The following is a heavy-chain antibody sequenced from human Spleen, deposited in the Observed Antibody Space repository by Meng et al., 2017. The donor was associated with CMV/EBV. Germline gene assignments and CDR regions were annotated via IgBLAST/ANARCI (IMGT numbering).Heavy chain of an antibody. CDR2: VYYTGNT. CDR1: GDSASSGSFY. CDR3: ARGSIVSLRFDS. J-gene: IGHJ4*02. V-gene: IGHV4-61*01. Sequence: SETLSPTCTVSGDSASSGSFYWSWIRQPPGKALDWIGYVYYTGNTNYKPSLNSRVTISLDTSKNQFSLKLTSVTAADTAVYYCARGSIVSLRFDSWGQGSLVTVSS. D-gene: IGHD5/OR15-5a*01.